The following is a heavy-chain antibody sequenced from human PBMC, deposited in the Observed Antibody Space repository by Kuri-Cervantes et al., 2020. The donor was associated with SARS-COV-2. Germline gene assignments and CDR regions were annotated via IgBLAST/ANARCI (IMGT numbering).Heavy chain of an antibody. J-gene: IGHJ6*03. CDR3: ARSIEMAPGLCTLKGNYYYYYYMDV. CDR2: ISAYNGNT. V-gene: IGHV1-18*01. CDR1: GYTFTSYG. Sequence: ASVKVSCKASGYTFTSYGISWVRQAPGQGLEWMGWISAYNGNTNYAQKLQGRVTMTTDTSTSTAYMELRSLRSDDTAVYYCARSIEMAPGLCTLKGNYYYYYYMDVWGKGTTVTVSS. D-gene: IGHD5-24*01.